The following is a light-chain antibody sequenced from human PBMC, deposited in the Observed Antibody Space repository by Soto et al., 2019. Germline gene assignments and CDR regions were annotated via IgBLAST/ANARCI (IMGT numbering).Light chain of an antibody. Sequence: SYELTQPPSVSVAPGKTATITCGGNNIGGKSVHWYQQKPGQAPVLVIYYDSDRPSGTPERFSGSNSGNTATLTISRVEAGDEADYYCQVWDSSSDHLVFGGGTQLTVL. CDR1: NIGGKS. J-gene: IGLJ2*01. CDR3: QVWDSSSDHLV. V-gene: IGLV3-21*04. CDR2: YDS.